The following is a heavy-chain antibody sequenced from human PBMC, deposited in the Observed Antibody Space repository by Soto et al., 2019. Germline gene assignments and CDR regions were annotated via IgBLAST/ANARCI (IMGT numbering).Heavy chain of an antibody. CDR2: IWYDGSNK. CDR3: ARDPGPYSSGWDYFDY. J-gene: IGHJ4*02. Sequence: QVQLVESGGGVVQPGRSLRLSCAASGLTFSSYGMHWFRQAPGKGLEWVAAIWYDGSNKYYADSVKGRFTISRDNSKNTLYMQLNSLRAEVTAVYYCARDPGPYSSGWDYFDYLGQGTLVTVSS. CDR1: GLTFSSYG. D-gene: IGHD6-25*01. V-gene: IGHV3-33*01.